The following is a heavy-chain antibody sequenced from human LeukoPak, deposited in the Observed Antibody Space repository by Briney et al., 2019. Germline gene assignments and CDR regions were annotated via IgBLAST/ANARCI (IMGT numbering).Heavy chain of an antibody. CDR1: GGSFSGYY. V-gene: IGHV4-59*01. J-gene: IGHJ4*02. CDR3: AIPAGYSSGWVY. Sequence: SETLSLTCAVYGGSFSGYYWSWIRQPPGKGLEWIGYIYYSGSTNYNPSLKSRVTISVDTSKNQFSLKLSSVTAADTAVYYCAIPAGYSSGWVYWGQGTLVTVSS. D-gene: IGHD6-19*01. CDR2: IYYSGST.